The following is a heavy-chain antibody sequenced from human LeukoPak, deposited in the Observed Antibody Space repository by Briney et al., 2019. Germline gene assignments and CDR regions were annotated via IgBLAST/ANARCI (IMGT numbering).Heavy chain of an antibody. CDR1: GFTFGDYA. CDR2: IKSKAYGGTT. CDR3: TRSPRVTRIDY. D-gene: IGHD2-21*02. Sequence: GGSLRLSCTVYGFTFGDYAMSWFRQAPGKGLEWVGFIKSKAYGGTTEYAASVKGRFTISRDDSKSIVYLQMNSLKTEDTAMYYCTRSPRVTRIDYWGQGTLVTVSS. V-gene: IGHV3-49*03. J-gene: IGHJ4*02.